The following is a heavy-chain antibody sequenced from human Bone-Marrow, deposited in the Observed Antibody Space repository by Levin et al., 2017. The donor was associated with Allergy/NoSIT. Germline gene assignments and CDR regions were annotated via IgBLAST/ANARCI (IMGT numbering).Heavy chain of an antibody. J-gene: IGHJ5*02. D-gene: IGHD5-18*01. Sequence: LAGGSLRLSCAASGFTFSTYWMSWVRQAPGKGLEWVANIKEDGSDRFYVDSVKGRFTISRDNAKNSVYLQMNSLRAEDTAIYYCAREAFSYGCESWGQGTLVTVSS. CDR2: IKEDGSDR. CDR3: AREAFSYGCES. V-gene: IGHV3-7*01. CDR1: GFTFSTYW.